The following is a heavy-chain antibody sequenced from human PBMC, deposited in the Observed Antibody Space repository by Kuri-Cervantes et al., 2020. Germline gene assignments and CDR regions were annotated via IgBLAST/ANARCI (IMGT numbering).Heavy chain of an antibody. J-gene: IGHJ5*02. CDR3: ARGAVVVPAAMRGNWFDP. D-gene: IGHD2-2*01. Sequence: GGSLRLSCAVYGGSFSDYYMSWIRQAPGKGLEWVSYISSSGSTIYYADSVKGRFTISRDNAKNSLYLQMNSLRAEDTAVYYCARGAVVVPAAMRGNWFDPWGQGTLVTVSS. V-gene: IGHV3-11*01. CDR2: ISSSGSTI. CDR1: GGSFSDYY.